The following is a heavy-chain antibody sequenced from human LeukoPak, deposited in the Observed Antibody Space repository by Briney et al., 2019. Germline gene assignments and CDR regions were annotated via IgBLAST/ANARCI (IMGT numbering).Heavy chain of an antibody. J-gene: IGHJ4*02. CDR3: ARVVAGYYGSGSSFDY. Sequence: GASVTVSCTASGGTFSIYAISWVRQAPGQGLEWMGGIIPIFGTANYAQKFQGRVTITADESTSTAYMELSSLRSEDTAVYDCARVVAGYYGSGSSFDYWGQGTLVTVSS. D-gene: IGHD3-10*01. CDR1: GGTFSIYA. CDR2: IIPIFGTA. V-gene: IGHV1-69*13.